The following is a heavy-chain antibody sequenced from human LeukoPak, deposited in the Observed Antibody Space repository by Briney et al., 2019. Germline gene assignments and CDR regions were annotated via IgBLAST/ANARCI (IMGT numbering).Heavy chain of an antibody. Sequence: GASVKVSCKASGYTFTGYYMHWVRQAPGQGLEWMGRINPNGGGTNYAQKFQGRVTMTRDTSISTAYMELSRLRSDDTAVYYCARLPYYYDSSGDFDYWGQGTLVTVSS. V-gene: IGHV1-2*06. CDR1: GYTFTGYY. CDR2: INPNGGGT. D-gene: IGHD3-22*01. CDR3: ARLPYYYDSSGDFDY. J-gene: IGHJ4*02.